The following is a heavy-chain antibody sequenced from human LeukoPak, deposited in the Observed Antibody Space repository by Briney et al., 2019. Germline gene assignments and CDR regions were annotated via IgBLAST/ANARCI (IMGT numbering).Heavy chain of an antibody. CDR2: ISVTGGNT. J-gene: IGHJ4*02. V-gene: IGHV3-23*01. CDR1: RFNFNTYA. Sequence: GGSLRLSREASRFNFNTYAMSWVRQAPGKGLEWVSGISVTGGNTYYADSVKGRFTISRDNSMNALYLQMNSLRAEDTALYYCAKDVCSGGSCNSPYYFDDWGQGTLVTVSS. CDR3: AKDVCSGGSCNSPYYFDD. D-gene: IGHD2-15*01.